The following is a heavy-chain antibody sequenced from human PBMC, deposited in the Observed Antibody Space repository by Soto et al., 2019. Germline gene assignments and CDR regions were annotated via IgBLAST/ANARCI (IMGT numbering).Heavy chain of an antibody. J-gene: IGHJ4*02. V-gene: IGHV1-69*13. D-gene: IGHD3-22*01. CDR2: IIPIFGTA. Sequence: ASVKVSCKASGGTFSSYAISWVRQAPGQGLEWMGGIIPIFGTANYAQKFQGRVTITADESTSTAYMELSSLRSEDTAVYYCARQYYYDSSGYPYFDYWGQGTLVTVS. CDR3: ARQYYYDSSGYPYFDY. CDR1: GGTFSSYA.